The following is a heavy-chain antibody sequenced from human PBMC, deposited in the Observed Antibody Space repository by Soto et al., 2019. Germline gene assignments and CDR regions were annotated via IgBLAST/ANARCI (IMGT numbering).Heavy chain of an antibody. CDR1: GFTFSNYG. V-gene: IGHV3-23*01. Sequence: GGSLRLSCVASGFTFSNYGMSWVRQAPGKGLEWVSVISGTADTTHYTNSVKGRFTISRDNSKSTFYLQMNSLRAEDTAVYFWTRQYYDVLPGFESGGQGTLVTVSS. J-gene: IGHJ4*02. D-gene: IGHD3-9*01. CDR3: TRQYYDVLPGFES. CDR2: ISGTADTT.